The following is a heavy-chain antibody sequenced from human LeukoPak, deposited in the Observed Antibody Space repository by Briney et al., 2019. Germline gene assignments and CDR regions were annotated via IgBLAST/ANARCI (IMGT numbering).Heavy chain of an antibody. Sequence: PSETLSLTCAVYGGSFSDYYMSWIRQAPGKGLEWVSYISSSGSTIYYADSVKGRFTISRDNAKNSLYLQMNSLRAEDTAVYYCARAPRAAAYYYYMDVWGKGTTVTISS. CDR1: GGSFSDYY. CDR3: ARAPRAAAYYYYMDV. CDR2: ISSSGSTI. J-gene: IGHJ6*03. D-gene: IGHD6-13*01. V-gene: IGHV3-11*01.